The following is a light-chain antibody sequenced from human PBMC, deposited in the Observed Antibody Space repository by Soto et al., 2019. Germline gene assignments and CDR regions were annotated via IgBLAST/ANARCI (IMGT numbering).Light chain of an antibody. Sequence: DVQMTQSPSTLSASVGDRVTITCRASQSISSWLAWYQQKPGRAPKLLIYDASSLESGVPSRFSGSGSGTEFTLTISSLQPDDFATYYCQQYNSLFSAFGQGTKVDIK. V-gene: IGKV1-5*01. J-gene: IGKJ1*01. CDR3: QQYNSLFSA. CDR1: QSISSW. CDR2: DAS.